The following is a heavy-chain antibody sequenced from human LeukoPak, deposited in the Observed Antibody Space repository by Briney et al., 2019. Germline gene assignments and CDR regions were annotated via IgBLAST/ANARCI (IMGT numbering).Heavy chain of an antibody. D-gene: IGHD6-13*01. V-gene: IGHV7-4-1*02. CDR2: INTNTGNP. CDR3: ARDRIAAAGTDYYYYYMDV. CDR1: GYTFTSYA. J-gene: IGHJ6*03. Sequence: ASVKVSCKASGYTFTSYAMNWVRQAPGQGLEWMGWINTNTGNPTYAQGFTGRFVFSLDTSVSTAYLQISSLKAEDTAVYYCARDRIAAAGTDYYYYYMDVWGKGTTVTVSS.